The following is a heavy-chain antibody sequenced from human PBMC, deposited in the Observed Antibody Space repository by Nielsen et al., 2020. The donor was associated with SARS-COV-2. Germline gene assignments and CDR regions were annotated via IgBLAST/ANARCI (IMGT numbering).Heavy chain of an antibody. CDR2: IKQDGSEK. CDR3: ARDSYSSSWYMPEYFQH. CDR1: GFTFSSYW. V-gene: IGHV3-7*01. D-gene: IGHD6-13*01. Sequence: GGSLRLSCAASGFTFSSYWMSWVRQAPGKGLEWVANIKQDGSEKYYVDSVKGRFTISRDNAKNSLYLQMNSLRAEDTAVYYCARDSYSSSWYMPEYFQHWGQGTLVTVSS. J-gene: IGHJ1*01.